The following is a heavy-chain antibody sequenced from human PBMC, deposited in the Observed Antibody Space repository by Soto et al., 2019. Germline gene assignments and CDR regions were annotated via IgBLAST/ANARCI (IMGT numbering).Heavy chain of an antibody. V-gene: IGHV3-30-3*01. CDR2: ISYDGSNK. Sequence: QVQLVESGGGVVQPGRSLRLSCAASGFTFSSYAMHWVRQAPGKGLEWVAVISYDGSNKYYADSVKGRFTISRDNSKNTLYLQMNSLRAEDTAVYCCAREWGAGGDYWGQGTLVTVSS. CDR3: AREWGAGGDY. CDR1: GFTFSSYA. J-gene: IGHJ4*02. D-gene: IGHD1-26*01.